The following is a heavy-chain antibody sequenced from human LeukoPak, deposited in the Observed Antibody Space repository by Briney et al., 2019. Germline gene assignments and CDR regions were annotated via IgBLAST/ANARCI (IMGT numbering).Heavy chain of an antibody. V-gene: IGHV4-39*07. CDR1: GGSISTYSYY. J-gene: IGHJ3*01. CDR2: FYYRGNT. Sequence: SETLSLTFTVSGGSISTYSYYWGWIRQPPGKGLEWIGNFYYRGNTYYSASLKSRVTISLDTSKNQFSLKMSSVTAADTAVYYCARDPYDAFDVWGHGTLVTVSS. CDR3: ARDPYDAFDV.